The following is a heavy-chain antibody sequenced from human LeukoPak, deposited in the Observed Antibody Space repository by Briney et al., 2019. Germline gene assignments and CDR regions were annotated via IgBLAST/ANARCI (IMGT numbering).Heavy chain of an antibody. Sequence: GGSLRFSCAASGLTFSSYTLNWVRQAPGKGLEWVSSITSSSSYIYYADSVKGRFTISRDNAKNSLYLQMNSLRAEDTAVYYCAKDQDCSSTSCYNAFDIWGQGTMVTVSS. CDR2: ITSSSSYI. CDR1: GLTFSSYT. D-gene: IGHD2-2*02. CDR3: AKDQDCSSTSCYNAFDI. J-gene: IGHJ3*02. V-gene: IGHV3-21*01.